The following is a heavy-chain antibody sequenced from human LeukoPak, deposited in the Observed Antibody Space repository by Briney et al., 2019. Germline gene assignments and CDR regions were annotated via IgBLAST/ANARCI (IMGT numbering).Heavy chain of an antibody. CDR1: GGSISSLY. Sequence: SEPLSLTCTVSGGSISSLYWSWIRQPPGKGLEWIGYMYYSGSTNYNPSLKSRVTISGDTSKNQFSLKLSSVTAADTAIYYCARSYSTSHFYFDFWGRGALVTVSS. V-gene: IGHV4-59*11. CDR2: MYYSGST. CDR3: ARSYSTSHFYFDF. D-gene: IGHD2-2*01. J-gene: IGHJ4*02.